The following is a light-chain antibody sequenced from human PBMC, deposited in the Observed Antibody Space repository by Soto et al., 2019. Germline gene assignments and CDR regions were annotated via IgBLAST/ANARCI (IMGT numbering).Light chain of an antibody. Sequence: EIVMTQSPATLSVSPGERATLSCRASQSVSSNLAWYQQKPGQAPSLLIYGASKRATGIPDRFSGRGSGTDFTLTISRLEPEDFAVYFCQQFGTTLTFGGGTKVEIK. J-gene: IGKJ4*01. CDR2: GAS. CDR3: QQFGTTLT. V-gene: IGKV3-20*01. CDR1: QSVSSN.